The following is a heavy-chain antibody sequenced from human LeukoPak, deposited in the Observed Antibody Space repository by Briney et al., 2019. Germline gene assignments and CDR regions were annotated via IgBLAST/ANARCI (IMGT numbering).Heavy chain of an antibody. CDR3: ARGQIYSGYDFQKLPDS. D-gene: IGHD5-12*01. Sequence: SGTLSLTCTVSGGSISRYYWNWIRQPPGKGLEWIGYMYYSGDTNYNPSLKSRVTISVDASKNQFSLSLRSVTAADTAVYYCARGQIYSGYDFQKLPDSWGQGTLVTVSS. CDR2: MYYSGDT. CDR1: GGSISRYY. J-gene: IGHJ4*02. V-gene: IGHV4-59*01.